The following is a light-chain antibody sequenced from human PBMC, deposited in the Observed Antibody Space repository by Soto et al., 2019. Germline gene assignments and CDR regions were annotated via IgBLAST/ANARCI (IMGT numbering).Light chain of an antibody. CDR1: QSISTY. V-gene: IGKV1-39*01. CDR2: AAS. CDR3: QQSYSTPFT. Sequence: DIQMTQSPSSLSASVGGRVTITCRASQSISTYLNWYQQIAGKAPKLLIYAASHLQSGVPSRFSGDGSGADFTLTITSLQPEDFATYYCQQSYSTPFTFGPGTKVDIK. J-gene: IGKJ3*01.